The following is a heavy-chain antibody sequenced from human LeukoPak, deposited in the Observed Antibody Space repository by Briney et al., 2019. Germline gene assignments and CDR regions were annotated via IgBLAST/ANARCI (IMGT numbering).Heavy chain of an antibody. J-gene: IGHJ4*02. V-gene: IGHV4-34*01. CDR1: GGSFSGYY. Sequence: SETLSLTCAVYGGSFSGYYWSWIRQPPGKGLEWIGEINHSGSTNYNPSLKSRVTISVDTSKNQFSLKLSSVTAADTAVYYCARGLVQAYFDYWGQGALVTVSS. D-gene: IGHD2-8*02. CDR3: ARGLVQAYFDY. CDR2: INHSGST.